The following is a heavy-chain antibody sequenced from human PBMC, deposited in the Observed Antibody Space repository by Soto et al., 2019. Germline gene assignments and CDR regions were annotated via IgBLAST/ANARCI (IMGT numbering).Heavy chain of an antibody. CDR1: GFDFRGDL. Sequence: QVHLEEAGGGVVQPGGSLRLSCVASGFDFRGDLMHWVRQAPGKGLEWVAYVWYDGSNKMYAASVQGRFTISRDNTKNTLYLKTNSLSDGDTAVYYSARGRWLKPLDYWGQGALFTVSS. CDR2: VWYDGSNK. D-gene: IGHD3-10*01. V-gene: IGHV3-33*01. CDR3: ARGRWLKPLDY. J-gene: IGHJ4*02.